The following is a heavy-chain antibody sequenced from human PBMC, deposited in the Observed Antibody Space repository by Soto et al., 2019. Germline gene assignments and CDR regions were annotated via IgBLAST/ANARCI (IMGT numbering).Heavy chain of an antibody. V-gene: IGHV4-30-4*01. Sequence: SETLSLTFTVSGGSISSVDYYWSWIRQPPGKGLEWIGYIYYSGSTYYNPSLKSRVTISVDTSKNQFSLKLSSVTAADTAVYYCAEAVPNYQGPKAFDIWGQGTMVTVSS. J-gene: IGHJ3*02. CDR1: GGSISSVDYY. CDR3: AEAVPNYQGPKAFDI. CDR2: IYYSGST. D-gene: IGHD1-7*01.